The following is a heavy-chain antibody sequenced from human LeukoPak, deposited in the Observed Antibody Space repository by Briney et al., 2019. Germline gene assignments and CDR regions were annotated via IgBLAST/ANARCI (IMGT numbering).Heavy chain of an antibody. CDR3: ARDRQQLVLGYFDY. D-gene: IGHD6-6*01. Sequence: GGSLGLSCAASGFTFSSYAMHWVRQAPGKGLEWVAVISYDGSNKYYADSVKGRFTISRDNSKNTLYLQMNSLRAEDTAVYYCARDRQQLVLGYFDYWGQGTLVTVSS. CDR1: GFTFSSYA. J-gene: IGHJ4*02. CDR2: ISYDGSNK. V-gene: IGHV3-30*04.